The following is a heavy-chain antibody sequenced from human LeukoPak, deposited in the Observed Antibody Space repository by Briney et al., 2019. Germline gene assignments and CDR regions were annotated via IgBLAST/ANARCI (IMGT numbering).Heavy chain of an antibody. V-gene: IGHV4-34*01. Sequence: SETLSLTCAVYGGSFSGYYWSWIRQPPGKGLEWIGEINHSGSTNYNPSLKSRVTISVDTSKNQFSLKLSSVTAADTAVYYCVRGPFISRYPRAYFDYWGQGTLVTVSS. CDR1: GGSFSGYY. CDR3: VRGPFISRYPRAYFDY. D-gene: IGHD2-2*01. J-gene: IGHJ4*02. CDR2: INHSGST.